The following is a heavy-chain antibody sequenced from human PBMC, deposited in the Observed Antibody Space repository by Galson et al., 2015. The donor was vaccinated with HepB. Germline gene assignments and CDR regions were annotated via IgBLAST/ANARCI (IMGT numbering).Heavy chain of an antibody. CDR1: GGSVTSGSHY. J-gene: IGHJ5*02. Sequence: TLSLTCATSGGSVTSGSHYWSWIRQSAGKGLEWIGRISTSGSTNFNPSLRRRVTMSLDTSKNQFSLRLSAVTAADTAVYYCARGLREEERYDSWSGSRNWFDLWGQGILVSVSS. CDR3: ARGLREEERYDSWSGSRNWFDL. D-gene: IGHD3-3*01. CDR2: ISTSGST. V-gene: IGHV4-61*02.